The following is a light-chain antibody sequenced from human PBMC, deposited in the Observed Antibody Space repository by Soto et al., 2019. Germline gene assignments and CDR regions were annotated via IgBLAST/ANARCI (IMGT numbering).Light chain of an antibody. CDR1: SSDVGAYKY. CDR3: TSYVGNDIWV. CDR2: EVT. J-gene: IGLJ3*02. V-gene: IGLV2-8*01. Sequence: QSVLTQPPSASGSPRQSVTISCTGTSSDVGAYKYVSWYQQYPGKAPKLMIYEVTKRPSGVPDRFSGSKSGNTASLTVSGLQAEDEADYYCTSYVGNDIWVFGGGTKRTVL.